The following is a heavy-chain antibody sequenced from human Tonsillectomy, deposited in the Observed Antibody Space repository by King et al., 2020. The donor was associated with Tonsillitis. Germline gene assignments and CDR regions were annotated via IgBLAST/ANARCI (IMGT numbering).Heavy chain of an antibody. V-gene: IGHV3-23*04. CDR1: GFTFSSYA. J-gene: IGHJ6*02. CDR2: ISGSGGST. CDR3: VKDRDFWSPHGMDV. D-gene: IGHD3-3*01. Sequence: VQLVESGGGLIQPGGSLRLSCAASGFTFSSYAMSWVRQAPGKGLEWVSGISGSGGSTYSADSVKGRFAISRDNSKNTLYLQMNSLRVEDTAIYYCVKDRDFWSPHGMDVWGQGTTVTVSS.